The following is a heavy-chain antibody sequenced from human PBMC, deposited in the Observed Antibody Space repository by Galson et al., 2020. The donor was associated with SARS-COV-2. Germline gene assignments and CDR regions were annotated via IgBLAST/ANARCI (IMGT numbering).Heavy chain of an antibody. CDR3: AGSHKNFWYNFDN. CDR2: ISPSSDYT. J-gene: IGHJ4*02. V-gene: IGHV3-11*03. CDR1: GLIFSDYY. Sequence: GGSLRLSCTASGLIFSDYYMTWIRQAPGKGLEWISYISPSSDYTNYADSVRGRFTISRDNTKTSLFLHMDSLRAEDTAVYYCAGSHKNFWYNFDNWGQG. D-gene: IGHD6-13*01.